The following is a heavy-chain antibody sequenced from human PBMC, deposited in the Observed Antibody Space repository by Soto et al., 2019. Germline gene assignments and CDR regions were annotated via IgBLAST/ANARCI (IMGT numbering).Heavy chain of an antibody. CDR1: GGSISSYY. CDR3: ARVDILTPFDY. Sequence: SETLSLTCTVSGGSISSYYWSWIRQPPGKGLEWIGYIYYSGSTNYNPSLKSRVTISVDTSKNQFSLKLSSVTAADTAVYYCARVDILTPFDYWGQGTLVTVSS. CDR2: IYYSGST. D-gene: IGHD3-9*01. V-gene: IGHV4-59*01. J-gene: IGHJ4*02.